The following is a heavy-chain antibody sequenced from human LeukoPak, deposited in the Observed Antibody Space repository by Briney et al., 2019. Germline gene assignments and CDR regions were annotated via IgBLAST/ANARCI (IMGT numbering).Heavy chain of an antibody. J-gene: IGHJ4*02. Sequence: GGSLRLSCAASGYTFSSDSMNWFRQAPRKELEWVSSISSSSRYIYYEDSVKGRFTISRDNAKNSLYLQMNTLRAEDTAVYYCARDLRDGYNLGSGYWGQGTLVTVSS. V-gene: IGHV3-21*04. CDR1: GYTFSSDS. CDR3: ARDLRDGYNLGSGY. CDR2: ISSSSRYI. D-gene: IGHD5-24*01.